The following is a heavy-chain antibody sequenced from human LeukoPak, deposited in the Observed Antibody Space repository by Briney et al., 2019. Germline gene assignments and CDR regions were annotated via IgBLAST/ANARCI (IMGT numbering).Heavy chain of an antibody. CDR3: ARGPNRGNYYDSSGYSY. CDR2: IKQDGSEK. CDR1: GFTFSSYW. J-gene: IGHJ4*02. V-gene: IGHV3-7*01. D-gene: IGHD3-22*01. Sequence: PGGSLRLSCAASGFTFSSYWMSWVRQAPGKGLEWAANIKQDGSEKYYVDSVKGRFTIYRDNAKNSLYLQMNSLRAEDTAVYYCARGPNRGNYYDSSGYSYWGQGTLVTVSS.